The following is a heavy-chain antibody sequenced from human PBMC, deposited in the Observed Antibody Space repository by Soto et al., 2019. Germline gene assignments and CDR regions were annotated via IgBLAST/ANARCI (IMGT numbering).Heavy chain of an antibody. CDR3: AREDDGRDRDYYGLDV. D-gene: IGHD1-1*01. CDR1: GGSISGDYYH. V-gene: IGHV4-30-4*08. Sequence: QVQLQQSGPGLVKPSQTLSLTCTVSGGSISGDYYHWTWIRQSPGKGLEWIGYIHFSGSVLYNPSFKSRPTISVDTSENQFSLHLRAVTAADTAVYFCAREDDGRDRDYYGLDVWGQGTTVTVSS. J-gene: IGHJ6*02. CDR2: IHFSGSV.